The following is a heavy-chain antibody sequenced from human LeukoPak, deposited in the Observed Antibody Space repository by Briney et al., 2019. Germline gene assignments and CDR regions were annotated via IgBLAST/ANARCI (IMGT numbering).Heavy chain of an antibody. CDR1: GFAFSSYW. D-gene: IGHD3-10*01. Sequence: GGSLRLSCAASGFAFSSYWMHWVRQAPGKALVWVSRIQSDGTTIDYADSVKGRFTISRDNAKNTLYLQMNSLRADDTAVYYCAAGSSVDYWGQGTLVTVSS. CDR3: AAGSSVDY. V-gene: IGHV3-74*01. CDR2: IQSDGTTI. J-gene: IGHJ4*02.